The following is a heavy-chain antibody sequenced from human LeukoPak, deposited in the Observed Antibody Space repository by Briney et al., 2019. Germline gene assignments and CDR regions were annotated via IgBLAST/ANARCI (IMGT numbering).Heavy chain of an antibody. CDR1: GFTFSSYS. J-gene: IGHJ4*02. Sequence: PGGYLRLSCAASGFTFSSYSMNWVRQAPGKGLEWLSSISSSSSYIYYADSVRGRFTISSDNAKNSLYLKMNSLRAEDTAVYYCARDAVVATDYWGQGTLVAVSS. D-gene: IGHD2-15*01. V-gene: IGHV3-21*01. CDR3: ARDAVVATDY. CDR2: ISSSSSYI.